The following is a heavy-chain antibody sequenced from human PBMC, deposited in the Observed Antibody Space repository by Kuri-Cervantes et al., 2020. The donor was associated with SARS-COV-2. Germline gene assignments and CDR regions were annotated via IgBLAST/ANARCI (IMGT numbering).Heavy chain of an antibody. CDR1: GYTFTGYH. CDR2: INPNSGGT. V-gene: IGHV1-2*04. J-gene: IGHJ3*02. D-gene: IGHD3-16*02. Sequence: ASVKVSCKASGYTFTGYHMHWVRQAPGQGLEWMGWINPNSGGTNYAQKFQGWVTMTRDTSISTAYMELSRLRSDDTAVYYCASGPSWGYLWGSYLGGGDSFDIWGQGTMVTVSS. CDR3: ASGPSWGYLWGSYLGGGDSFDI.